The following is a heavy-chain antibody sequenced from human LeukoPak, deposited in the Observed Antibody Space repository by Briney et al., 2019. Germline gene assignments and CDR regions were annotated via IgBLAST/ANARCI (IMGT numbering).Heavy chain of an antibody. D-gene: IGHD6-13*01. Sequence: SETLSLTCTVSGGSISSYYWSWIRQPAGKGLEWIGRIYTSGSTNYNPSLKSRDTMSVDTSKNQFSLKLSSVTAADTAVYYCARWQSGYSSSWIDYWGQGTLVTVSS. J-gene: IGHJ4*02. CDR3: ARWQSGYSSSWIDY. V-gene: IGHV4-4*07. CDR1: GGSISSYY. CDR2: IYTSGST.